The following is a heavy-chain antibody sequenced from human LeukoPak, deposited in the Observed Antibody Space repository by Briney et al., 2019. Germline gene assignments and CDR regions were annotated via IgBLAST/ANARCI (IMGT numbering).Heavy chain of an antibody. CDR1: GFTFSSSG. CDR2: IRFEGSTQ. D-gene: IGHD1-26*01. Sequence: GWFLRLSCTASGFTFSSSGMNWVRQAPGKWMEWVAFIRFEGSTQYYGDSVKGRFTVSRDNSKNTLYLQMNSLRDEDTAVYYCATETRGSYSEYWGQGTLLTVSS. V-gene: IGHV3-30*02. CDR3: ATETRGSYSEY. J-gene: IGHJ4*02.